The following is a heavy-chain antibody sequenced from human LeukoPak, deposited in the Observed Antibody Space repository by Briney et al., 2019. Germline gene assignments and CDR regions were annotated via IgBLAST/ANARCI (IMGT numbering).Heavy chain of an antibody. CDR3: ARGASVVVPAAGGRVWFDP. V-gene: IGHV1-2*02. D-gene: IGHD2-2*01. Sequence: ASVKVSCKASGYTFTGYYMHWVRQAPGQGREWMGWINPNSGGTNYAQKFQGRVTMTRDTSISTAYMELSRLRSDDTAVYYCARGASVVVPAAGGRVWFDPSGQGTLVTVST. CDR1: GYTFTGYY. CDR2: INPNSGGT. J-gene: IGHJ5*02.